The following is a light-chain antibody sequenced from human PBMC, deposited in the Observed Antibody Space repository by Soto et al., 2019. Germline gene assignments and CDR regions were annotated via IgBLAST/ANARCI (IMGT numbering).Light chain of an antibody. Sequence: EIVLTQSPGTLSLSPGEGATLSCRASQSVSSSYLAWYQQKPGQPPRLLIYGASSRVIGIPDRFRGRGSGTHFTLTISRLGPEDSGVYYCQQYGSSPLTFGGGTKVEI. CDR3: QQYGSSPLT. CDR2: GAS. CDR1: QSVSSSY. J-gene: IGKJ4*01. V-gene: IGKV3-20*01.